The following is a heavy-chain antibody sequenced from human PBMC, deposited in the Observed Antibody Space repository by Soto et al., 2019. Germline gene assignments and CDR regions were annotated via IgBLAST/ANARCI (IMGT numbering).Heavy chain of an antibody. V-gene: IGHV3-74*01. CDR2: IKTDGTST. D-gene: IGHD3-10*01. Sequence: LKISCAASGFTFSTHWIHWVGQAPGKGLVWFSRIKTDGTSTSYADSVKGRFTISRDNAKNTLGLQMNSLTAEDTAVYYCARDMRAVPWYGGVSSAFDIWGQRTVVTV. CDR1: GFTFSTHW. J-gene: IGHJ3*02. CDR3: ARDMRAVPWYGGVSSAFDI.